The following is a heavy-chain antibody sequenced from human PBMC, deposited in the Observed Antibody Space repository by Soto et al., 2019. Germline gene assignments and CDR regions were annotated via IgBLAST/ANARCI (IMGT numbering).Heavy chain of an antibody. Sequence: SVKVSCKASGGTFGSDAITWVRQAPGQGLERVGRIIPIFGTTNYAQNLQGRVTISADKSTLTSYMELHSLTSDDTALYYCARDRTDSGYYTNWLDPWGQGTQVTVSS. CDR3: ARDRTDSGYYTNWLDP. V-gene: IGHV1-69*06. J-gene: IGHJ5*02. CDR2: IIPIFGTT. CDR1: GGTFGSDA. D-gene: IGHD3-22*01.